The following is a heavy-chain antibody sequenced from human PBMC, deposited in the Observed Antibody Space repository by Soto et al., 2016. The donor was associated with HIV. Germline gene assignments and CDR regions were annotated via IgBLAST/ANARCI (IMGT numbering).Heavy chain of an antibody. Sequence: VQLVESGGGVVQPGRSLRLSCAASGFTFSSYAMHWVRQAPGKGLEWVAVISYDGSNKYYADSVKGRFTISRDNSKNTLYLQMNSLRAEDTAVYYCASAYSSGWYSDYWGQGTPGHRLL. D-gene: IGHD6-19*01. V-gene: IGHV3-30*04. CDR3: ASAYSSGWYSDY. J-gene: IGHJ4*02. CDR1: GFTFSSYA. CDR2: ISYDGSNK.